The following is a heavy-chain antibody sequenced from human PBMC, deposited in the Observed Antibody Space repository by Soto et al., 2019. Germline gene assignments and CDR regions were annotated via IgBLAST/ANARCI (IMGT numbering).Heavy chain of an antibody. CDR3: ARMAGPWYFDL. J-gene: IGHJ2*01. CDR1: GGSFSGFY. V-gene: IGHV4-34*01. CDR2: INHSGSS. Sequence: QVQLQQWGAGLLKPSETLSLTCAVHGGSFSGFYWPWFRQPPGKGLEWIGEINHSGSSNYNPPLKSRVTMSLDTSRNQFSLSLNSVTAADTAVYYCARMAGPWYFDLWGRGTLVTVSS.